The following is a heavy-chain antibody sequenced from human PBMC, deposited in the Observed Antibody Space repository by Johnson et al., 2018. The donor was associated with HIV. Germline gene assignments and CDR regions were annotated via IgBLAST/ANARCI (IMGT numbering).Heavy chain of an antibody. Sequence: VQLVESGGGLVQPGGSLRLSCAASGFTFSSYDMHWVRQVTGKGLEWISTIGTAGDTYYPGSVKGRFTISRENAKNSLYLQMNSLRAGDTAVYYCARDRGVVLATKAFDIWGQGTMVTVSS. CDR1: GFTFSSYD. D-gene: IGHD2-15*01. CDR2: IGTAGDT. CDR3: ARDRGVVLATKAFDI. J-gene: IGHJ3*02. V-gene: IGHV3-13*01.